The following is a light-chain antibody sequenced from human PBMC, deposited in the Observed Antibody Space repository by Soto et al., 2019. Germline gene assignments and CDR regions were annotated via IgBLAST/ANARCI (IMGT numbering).Light chain of an antibody. CDR1: QSLIHSDGNTY. CDR2: HVS. CDR3: MQGRHWPYT. J-gene: IGKJ3*01. V-gene: IGKV2-30*02. Sequence: DVVVTQSPLSLPVTLGQPASISCRSSQSLIHSDGNTYLHWFQQRPGQSPRRLIYHVSTRDSGVTERFSGSGSGTDFTLEISRVEAEDVGVYYCMQGRHWPYTFGPGTTVDIK.